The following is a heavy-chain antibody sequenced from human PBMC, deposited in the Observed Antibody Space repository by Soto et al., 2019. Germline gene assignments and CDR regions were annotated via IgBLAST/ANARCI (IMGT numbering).Heavy chain of an antibody. D-gene: IGHD3-10*01. J-gene: IGHJ4*02. CDR3: ARGAGSHYFDY. CDR1: GASIRRSGYY. V-gene: IGHV4-31*03. CDR2: IYYSGST. Sequence: QVQLQESGPGLVTPSQTLSLTCTVSGASIRRSGYYWSWIRQHPGKGLVWIGYIYYSGSTYYNPSRNSRVTISQDTSNNQFSLRLTSVTAADTAVYYCARGAGSHYFDYWGQGILVTVSS.